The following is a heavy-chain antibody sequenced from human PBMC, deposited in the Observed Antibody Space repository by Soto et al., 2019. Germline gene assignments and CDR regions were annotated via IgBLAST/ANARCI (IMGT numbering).Heavy chain of an antibody. CDR2: MNPNSGNT. CDR3: AWSSSWTPGLFDY. CDR1: GYTFTSYD. J-gene: IGHJ4*02. D-gene: IGHD6-13*01. Sequence: ASVKVSCKASGYTFTSYDINWVRQATGQGLEWMGWMNPNSGNTGYAQKFQGRVTMTRNTSISTAYMELSSLRSEDTAVYYCAWSSSWTPGLFDYWGQGTLVTVSS. V-gene: IGHV1-8*01.